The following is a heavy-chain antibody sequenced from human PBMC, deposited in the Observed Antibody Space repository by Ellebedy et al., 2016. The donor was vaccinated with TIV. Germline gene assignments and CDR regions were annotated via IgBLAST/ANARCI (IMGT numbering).Heavy chain of an antibody. Sequence: SETLSLTXTVSGGSISSSSSYWGWIRQPPGKGLEWIGSIYYSDYTFYNPSLKSRVTISVDTSKNQFSLKLNSVTAADTAVYYCARVKGDDYVWGSYRLHAFDIWGQGTMVTVSS. D-gene: IGHD3-16*02. V-gene: IGHV4-39*07. J-gene: IGHJ3*02. CDR2: IYYSDYT. CDR1: GGSISSSSSY. CDR3: ARVKGDDYVWGSYRLHAFDI.